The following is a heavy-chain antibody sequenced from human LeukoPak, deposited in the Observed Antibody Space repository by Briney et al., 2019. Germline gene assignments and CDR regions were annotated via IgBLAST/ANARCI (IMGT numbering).Heavy chain of an antibody. Sequence: PSETLSLTCAVYGGSFSGYYWSWIRQPPGKGLEWIGEINHSGSTNYNPSLKSRVTISVDTSKNQFSLKLSSVTAADTAVYYCARGLKNWGYDYWGQGTLVTVSS. CDR1: GGSFSGYY. CDR2: INHSGST. CDR3: ARGLKNWGYDY. J-gene: IGHJ4*02. D-gene: IGHD7-27*01. V-gene: IGHV4-34*01.